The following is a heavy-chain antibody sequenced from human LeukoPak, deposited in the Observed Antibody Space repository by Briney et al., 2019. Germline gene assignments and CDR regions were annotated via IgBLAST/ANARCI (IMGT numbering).Heavy chain of an antibody. D-gene: IGHD3-10*01. CDR3: AREAARVWFGELLQSNYFDY. V-gene: IGHV1-69*05. J-gene: IGHJ4*02. Sequence: GASVKVSCKASGGTFSSYAISWVPQAPGQGLEWMGRIIPIFGTANYAQKFQGRVTITTDESTSTAYMELSSLRSEDTAVYYCAREAARVWFGELLQSNYFDYWGQGTLVTVSS. CDR2: IIPIFGTA. CDR1: GGTFSSYA.